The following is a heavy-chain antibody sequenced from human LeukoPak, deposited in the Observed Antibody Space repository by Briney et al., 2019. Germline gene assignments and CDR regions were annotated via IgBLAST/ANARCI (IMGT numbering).Heavy chain of an antibody. CDR1: GDSVSSNSTA. CDR3: ARGGGAFDY. CDR2: TYYRSKWYN. Sequence: SQTLSLTCAISGDSVSSNSTAWTWIRQSPSRGLEWLGRTYYRSKWYNDYAVSVKSRITINPDTSKNQFSLHLNSVTPEDTAVYYCARGGGAFDYWGQGALVTVSS. V-gene: IGHV6-1*01. J-gene: IGHJ4*02. D-gene: IGHD6-25*01.